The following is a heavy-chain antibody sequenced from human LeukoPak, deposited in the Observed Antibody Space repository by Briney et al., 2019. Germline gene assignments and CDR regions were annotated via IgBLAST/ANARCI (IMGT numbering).Heavy chain of an antibody. J-gene: IGHJ4*02. V-gene: IGHV4-39*01. CDR1: GDSISSSSYY. Sequence: SETLSLTCTVSGDSISSSSYYWAWIRQPPGKGLEWIGSIYNSGSTYYNPYLKSRVTISVDTSKSQISLKLTSVTAADTAVYYCARGGPFSDYGGTXFXXWGQXXLV. CDR2: IYNSGST. D-gene: IGHD4-23*01. CDR3: ARGGPFSDYGGTXFXX.